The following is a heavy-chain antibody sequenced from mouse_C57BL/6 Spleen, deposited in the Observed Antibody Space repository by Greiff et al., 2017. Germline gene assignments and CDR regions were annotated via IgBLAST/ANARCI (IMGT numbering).Heavy chain of an antibody. Sequence: EVQLVESGGGLVKPGGSLKLSCAASGFTFSDYGMHWVRQAPEKGLEWVAYISSGSSAIYYADTVKGRFTISRDNAKNTLFLQMTSLRSEDTAMYYCARNWDWYFDVWGTGTTVTVSS. CDR2: ISSGSSAI. V-gene: IGHV5-17*01. CDR1: GFTFSDYG. CDR3: ARNWDWYFDV. D-gene: IGHD4-1*01. J-gene: IGHJ1*03.